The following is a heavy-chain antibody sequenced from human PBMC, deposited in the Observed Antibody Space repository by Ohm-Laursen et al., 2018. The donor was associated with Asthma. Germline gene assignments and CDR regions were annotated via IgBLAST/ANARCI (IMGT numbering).Heavy chain of an antibody. CDR3: ARERGITIFGVVSNYFDY. J-gene: IGHJ4*02. Sequence: ASVKVSCKASGYTFTSYGISWVRQAPGQGLEWMGWISAYNGNTNYAQKLQGRVTMTTDTSTSTAYMELRSLRSDNTAVYYCARERGITIFGVVSNYFDYWGQGTLVTVSS. CDR1: GYTFTSYG. CDR2: ISAYNGNT. V-gene: IGHV1-18*01. D-gene: IGHD3-3*01.